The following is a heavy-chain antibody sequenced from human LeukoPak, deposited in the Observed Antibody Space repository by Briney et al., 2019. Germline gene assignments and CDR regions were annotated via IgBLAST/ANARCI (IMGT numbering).Heavy chain of an antibody. CDR2: IWYDGSNK. J-gene: IGHJ6*02. D-gene: IGHD3-10*01. CDR1: GFTFSSYG. Sequence: GRSLRLSCAASGFTFSSYGMHWVRQAPGKGLEWVAVIWYDGSNKYYADSVKGRFTISRDNSKNTLYLQMNSLRAEDTAVYYCARASYGSGNYGMDVWGQGTTVTVSS. V-gene: IGHV3-33*01. CDR3: ARASYGSGNYGMDV.